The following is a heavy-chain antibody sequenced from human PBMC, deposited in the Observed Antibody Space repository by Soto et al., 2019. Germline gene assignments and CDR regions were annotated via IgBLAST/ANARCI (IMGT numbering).Heavy chain of an antibody. CDR1: GFTFSDYY. J-gene: IGHJ6*03. Sequence: GGSLRLSCAASGFTFSDYYMSWIRQAPGKGLEWVSYISSSGSTIYYADSVKGRFTISRDNAKNSLYLQMNSLRAEDTAVYYCAREYSGYDLSHYYMDVWGKGTTVTVSS. D-gene: IGHD5-12*01. CDR2: ISSSGSTI. CDR3: AREYSGYDLSHYYMDV. V-gene: IGHV3-11*01.